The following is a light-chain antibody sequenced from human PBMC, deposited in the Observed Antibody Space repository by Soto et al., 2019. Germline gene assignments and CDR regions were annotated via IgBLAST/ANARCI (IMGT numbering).Light chain of an antibody. CDR2: AAS. Sequence: DIQMTQSPSSVSASVGDRVTITCRASQGISSWLAWYQQKPGKAPKLLIYAASSLQSGVPSRFSRRGSGADFSLTISCLQAEDLATDYCHETDSFAHTFGQRTKLDIK. J-gene: IGKJ2*01. CDR3: HETDSFAHT. CDR1: QGISSW. V-gene: IGKV1-12*01.